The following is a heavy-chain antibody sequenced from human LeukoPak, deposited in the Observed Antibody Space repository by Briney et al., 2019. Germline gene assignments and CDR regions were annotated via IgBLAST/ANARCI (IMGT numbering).Heavy chain of an antibody. J-gene: IGHJ6*03. CDR1: GYTFTGYY. Sequence: GASVKVSCKASGYTFTGYYMHWVRQAPGQGLEWMGRINPNSGGTNYAQKFQGRVTMTRDTSISTAYMELSRLRPDDTAVYYCARDKKPYSSGWSSYYYMDVWGKGTTVTVSS. CDR2: INPNSGGT. CDR3: ARDKKPYSSGWSSYYYMDV. D-gene: IGHD6-19*01. V-gene: IGHV1-2*06.